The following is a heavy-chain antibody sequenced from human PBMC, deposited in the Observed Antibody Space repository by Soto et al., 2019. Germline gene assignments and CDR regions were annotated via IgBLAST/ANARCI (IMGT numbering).Heavy chain of an antibody. CDR2: ISGSGGST. J-gene: IGHJ6*02. V-gene: IGHV3-23*01. CDR1: GFTFSSYA. Sequence: PGGSLRLSCAASGFTFSSYAMSWVLQAPGKGLEWVSAISGSGGSTYYADSVKGRFTISRDNSKNTLYLQMNSLRAEDTAVYYCAKDSPQSYDSSGYYLTYYYYGMDVWGQGTTVTVSS. CDR3: AKDSPQSYDSSGYYLTYYYYGMDV. D-gene: IGHD3-22*01.